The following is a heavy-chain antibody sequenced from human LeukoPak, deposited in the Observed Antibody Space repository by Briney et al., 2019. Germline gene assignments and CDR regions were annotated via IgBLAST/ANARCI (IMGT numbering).Heavy chain of an antibody. CDR3: ARLATMIVVGPYAFDI. J-gene: IGHJ3*02. Sequence: GESLKISCKGSGYSFTSYWIGWVRQMPGKGLEWMGIIYPGDSDTRYSPSFQGQVTISADKSISTAYLQRSSLKASDTAMYYCARLATMIVVGPYAFDIWGQGTMVTVSS. CDR1: GYSFTSYW. CDR2: IYPGDSDT. D-gene: IGHD3-22*01. V-gene: IGHV5-51*01.